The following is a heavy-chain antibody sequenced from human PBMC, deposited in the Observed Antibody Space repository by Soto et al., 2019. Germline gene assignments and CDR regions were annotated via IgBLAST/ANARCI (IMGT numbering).Heavy chain of an antibody. V-gene: IGHV3-30-3*02. CDR3: AKLFSITEN. Sequence: GGSLRLSCAASGFTFSSYAMHWVRQAPGKGLEWVAVISYDGSNKYYADSVKGRFTISRDNSKNTLYLQMNNLRAEDTAVYYCAKLFSITENWGQGTLVTVSS. D-gene: IGHD3-10*01. J-gene: IGHJ4*02. CDR1: GFTFSSYA. CDR2: ISYDGSNK.